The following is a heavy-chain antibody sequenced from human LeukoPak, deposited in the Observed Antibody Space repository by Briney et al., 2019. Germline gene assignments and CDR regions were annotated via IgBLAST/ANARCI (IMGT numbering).Heavy chain of an antibody. CDR3: ARVSSSWYQDWYFDL. Sequence: SETLSLTCTVSGGSISSYYWSWIRQPAGKGLEWIGRIYTSGSTNYKPSLKSRVTMSVDTSKNQFSLKLSSVTAADTAVYYCARVSSSWYQDWYFDLWGRGTLVTVSS. J-gene: IGHJ2*01. V-gene: IGHV4-4*07. D-gene: IGHD6-13*01. CDR2: IYTSGST. CDR1: GGSISSYY.